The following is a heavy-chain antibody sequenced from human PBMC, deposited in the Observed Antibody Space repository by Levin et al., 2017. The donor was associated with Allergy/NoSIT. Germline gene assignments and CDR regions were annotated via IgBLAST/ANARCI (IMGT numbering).Heavy chain of an antibody. CDR3: AKDFWQLVLSGWFDP. CDR1: GFTFSSYG. D-gene: IGHD6-6*01. V-gene: IGHV3-30*18. Sequence: GGSLRLSCAASGFTFSSYGMHWVRQAPGKGLEWVAVISYDGSNKYYADSVKGRFTISRDNSKNTLYLQMNSLRAEDTAVYYCAKDFWQLVLSGWFDPWGQGTLVTVSS. CDR2: ISYDGSNK. J-gene: IGHJ5*02.